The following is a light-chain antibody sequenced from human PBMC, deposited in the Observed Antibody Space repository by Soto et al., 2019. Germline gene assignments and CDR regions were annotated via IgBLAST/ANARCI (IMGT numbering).Light chain of an antibody. CDR2: GAS. CDR1: QSVSSSY. CDR3: QQSYSTPPIP. V-gene: IGKV3-20*01. J-gene: IGKJ5*01. Sequence: ESVLTVYPGNLSLSPGERATLSCRASQSVSSSYLAWYQQKPGQAPRLLIYGASSRATGIPDRFSGSGSGTDFTLTISSLQPEDFATYYCQQSYSTPPIPFGQGTRLAIK.